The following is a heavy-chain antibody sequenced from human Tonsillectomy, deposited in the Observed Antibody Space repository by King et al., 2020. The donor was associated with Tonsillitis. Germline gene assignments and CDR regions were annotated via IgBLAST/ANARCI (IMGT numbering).Heavy chain of an antibody. D-gene: IGHD2-15*01. J-gene: IGHJ4*02. V-gene: IGHV3-53*01. CDR3: VRDRGLG. CDR1: GFNVSSNY. CDR2: IYTGGDT. Sequence: VQLVESGGGLVQPGGSLRLSCAASGFNVSSNYMTWVRQAPGGGLEWVSIIYTGGDTYYAYSVEGRFTISRDPSKNILYLQMCDLRAEDTAVYYCVRDRGLGWGQGTLVTVSS.